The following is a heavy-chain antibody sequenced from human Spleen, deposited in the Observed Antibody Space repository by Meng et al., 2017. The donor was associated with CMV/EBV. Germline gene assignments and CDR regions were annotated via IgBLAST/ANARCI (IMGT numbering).Heavy chain of an antibody. D-gene: IGHD2-15*01. J-gene: IGHJ4*02. Sequence: ASVKVSCKASGYTFTDYYMHWVRQAPGQGLEWMGIINPSGGSTTYAQKFQGRVTMARDTSTSTVYMELSGLRSEDTAVYYCARRGTLLSFDYWGQGTLVTVSS. CDR2: INPSGGST. CDR1: GYTFTDYY. CDR3: ARRGTLLSFDY. V-gene: IGHV1-46*01.